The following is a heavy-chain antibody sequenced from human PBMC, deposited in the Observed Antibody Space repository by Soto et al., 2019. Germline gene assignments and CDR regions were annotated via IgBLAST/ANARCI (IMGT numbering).Heavy chain of an antibody. D-gene: IGHD3-10*01. CDR2: ISAYNGNT. CDR1: GYMFVTYG. J-gene: IGHJ4*02. V-gene: IGHV1-18*01. CDR3: ARDLDGSGSYYTDY. Sequence: ASVKVSCKASGYMFVTYGISWVRQAPGQGLEWMGWISAYNGNTKYAQNLQGRVTMTTDASTSTAYMEMRSLRSDDTAVYYCARDLDGSGSYYTDYWGPGTLVTVSS.